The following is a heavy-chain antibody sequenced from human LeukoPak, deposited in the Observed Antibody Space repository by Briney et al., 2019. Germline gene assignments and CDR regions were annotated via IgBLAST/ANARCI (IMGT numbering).Heavy chain of an antibody. V-gene: IGHV1-69*13. CDR2: IIPIFGTA. D-gene: IGHD2-15*01. CDR1: GGTFSSYA. CDR3: ARVPPPLGYCSGGSCYSKGMYYFDY. J-gene: IGHJ4*02. Sequence: ASVKVSCKASGGTFSSYAISWVRQAPGQGLEWMGGIIPIFGTANYAQKFQGRVTITADESTSTAYMELSSLRSEDTAVYYCARVPPPLGYCSGGSCYSKGMYYFDYWGQGTLVTVSS.